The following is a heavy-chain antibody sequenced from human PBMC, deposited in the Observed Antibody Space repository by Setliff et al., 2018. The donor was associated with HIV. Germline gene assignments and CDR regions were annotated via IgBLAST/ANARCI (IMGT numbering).Heavy chain of an antibody. J-gene: IGHJ2*01. CDR1: GGTFSSYA. CDR3: ARDDHYYDSGSYYSDWYFDL. CDR2: IIPIYGTS. Sequence: GSPVKVSCKVPGGTFSSYAVSWVRQAPGQGLEWMGGIIPIYGTSNDAQKFQGRVTITADVSTSTADMELSSLRSEDTAVYYCARDDHYYDSGSYYSDWYFDLWGRGTLVTVS. V-gene: IGHV1-69*13. D-gene: IGHD3-10*01.